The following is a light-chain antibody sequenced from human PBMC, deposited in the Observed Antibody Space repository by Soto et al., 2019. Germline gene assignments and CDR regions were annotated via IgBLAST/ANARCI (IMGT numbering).Light chain of an antibody. Sequence: EIVMTQSPATLSVSPGERATLSCRSSQTIRNNLAWYQQNPGQAPRLLIYVASTSAPDIPARFSGSGSGTDFTLTISSLQSEDFAFYYCQQYNSWPLTFGGGTNVEIK. CDR1: QTIRNN. V-gene: IGKV3-15*01. CDR2: VAS. CDR3: QQYNSWPLT. J-gene: IGKJ4*01.